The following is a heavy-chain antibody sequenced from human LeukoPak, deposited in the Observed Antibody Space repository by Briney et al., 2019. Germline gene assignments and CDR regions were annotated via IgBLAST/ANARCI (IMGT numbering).Heavy chain of an antibody. D-gene: IGHD6-19*01. CDR1: GFTFSSYW. CDR2: IKQDGSEK. Sequence: PGRSLRLSCAASGFTFSSYWMSWVRQAPGKGLEWVANIKQDGSEKYYVDSVKGRFTISRDNAKNSLYLQMNSLRAEDTAVYYCARDLDSSGWYVYYGMDVWGQGTTVTVSS. J-gene: IGHJ6*02. CDR3: ARDLDSSGWYVYYGMDV. V-gene: IGHV3-7*01.